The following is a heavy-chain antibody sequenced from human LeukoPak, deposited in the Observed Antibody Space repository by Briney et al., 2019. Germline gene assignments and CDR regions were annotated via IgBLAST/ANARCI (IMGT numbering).Heavy chain of an antibody. J-gene: IGHJ4*02. D-gene: IGHD5-24*01. Sequence: SETLSLTCTVSGGSISSYYWSWIRQPPGKGLEWIGCIYSSGSTNYNPSLKSRVTISVDTSKNQFSLKLSSVTAADTAVYYCAGRRDGYNLVFDYWGQGTLVTVSS. CDR3: AGRRDGYNLVFDY. CDR2: IYSSGST. CDR1: GGSISSYY. V-gene: IGHV4-59*01.